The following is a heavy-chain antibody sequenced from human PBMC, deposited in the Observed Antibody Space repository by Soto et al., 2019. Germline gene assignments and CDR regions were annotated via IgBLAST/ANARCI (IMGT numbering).Heavy chain of an antibody. CDR1: GFTFNNYA. D-gene: IGHD5-12*01. CDR2: VSGSGEST. V-gene: IGHV3-23*01. J-gene: IGHJ4*02. CDR3: AKVNSDYNFPDY. Sequence: GGSLRLSCAASGFTFNNYAMRWVRQAPGKGLEWVSGVSGSGESTPYAESVKGRFTISRDNSKNTLYLQMNSLRAEDTAVYYCAKVNSDYNFPDYWGQGTLVTVSS.